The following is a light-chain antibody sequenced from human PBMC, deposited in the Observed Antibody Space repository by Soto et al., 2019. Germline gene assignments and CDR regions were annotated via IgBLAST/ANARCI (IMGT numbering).Light chain of an antibody. CDR2: SNF. J-gene: IGLJ2*01. CDR1: SSNIESNT. V-gene: IGLV1-44*01. Sequence: QSVLTQPPSASGTPGQRVTISCSGSSSNIESNTVTWYQQLPGTAPKLVIYSNFQRPSGVPDRFSGSKSGTSASLAISGLQSGDEADYYCAAWDDSLNGPIFGGGTQLTVL. CDR3: AAWDDSLNGPI.